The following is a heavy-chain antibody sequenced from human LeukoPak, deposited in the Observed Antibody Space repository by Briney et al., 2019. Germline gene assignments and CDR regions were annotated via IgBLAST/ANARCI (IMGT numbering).Heavy chain of an antibody. D-gene: IGHD6-19*01. J-gene: IGHJ3*02. CDR3: ARETSEQWLADDAFDI. V-gene: IGHV3-21*01. Sequence: GGSLRLSCAASGFTFSSYSMNWVRQAPGKGLEWVSSISSSSSYIYYADSVKGRFTISRDNAKNSLYPQMNSLRAEDTAVYYCARETSEQWLADDAFDIWGQGTMVTVSS. CDR2: ISSSSSYI. CDR1: GFTFSSYS.